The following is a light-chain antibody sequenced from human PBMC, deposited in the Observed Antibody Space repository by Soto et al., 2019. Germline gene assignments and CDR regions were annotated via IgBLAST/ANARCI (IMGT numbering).Light chain of an antibody. CDR2: GNS. CDR1: SSNIGAGYD. CDR3: QSYDSSLSGYV. J-gene: IGLJ1*01. V-gene: IGLV1-40*01. Sequence: QSVLTQRPSVSGAPGQRGTISCTGSSSNIGAGYDVHWYQQLPGTAPKLLIYGNSNRPSGVPDRFSGSKSGTSASLAITGLQAEDEADYYCQSYDSSLSGYVFGTGTKVTVL.